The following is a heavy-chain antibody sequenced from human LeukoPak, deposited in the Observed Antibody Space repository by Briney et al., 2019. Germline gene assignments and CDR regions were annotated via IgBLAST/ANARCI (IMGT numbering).Heavy chain of an antibody. CDR1: GGSISRSSYY. V-gene: IGHV4-39*01. CDR3: ARGLLTYYYGSGSYYILDYFDY. CDR2: IYYSGST. Sequence: SETLSLTCTVSGGSISRSSYYWGWIRQPPGKGLEWIGSIYYSGSTYYNQSLKSRVTISVDTSKNQFSLKLSSVTAADTAVYYCARGLLTYYYGSGSYYILDYFDYWGQGTLVTVSS. J-gene: IGHJ4*02. D-gene: IGHD3-10*01.